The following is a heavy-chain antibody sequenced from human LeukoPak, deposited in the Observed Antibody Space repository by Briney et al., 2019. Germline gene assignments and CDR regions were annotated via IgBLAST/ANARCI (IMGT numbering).Heavy chain of an antibody. CDR3: AKRACSGGSCYYFDY. CDR2: IYNSGST. V-gene: IGHV4-31*03. J-gene: IGHJ4*02. CDR1: GDPISSGGYY. Sequence: SETLSLTCTGSGDPISSGGYYWSWIRQHPGKGLEWIGYIYNSGSTYYNPSLKSRVTISVDTSKNQFSLQLSSVTAADTALYYCAKRACSGGSCYYFDYWGQGTLVTVSS. D-gene: IGHD2-15*01.